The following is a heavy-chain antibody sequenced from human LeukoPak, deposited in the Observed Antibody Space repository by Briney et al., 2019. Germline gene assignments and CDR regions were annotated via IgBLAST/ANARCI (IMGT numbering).Heavy chain of an antibody. J-gene: IGHJ5*02. CDR3: ATVAPSGNWFDP. V-gene: IGHV4-30-4*02. Sequence: SENLSLTCTVSGGSISSGDYYWSWIRQPPGKGLEWIGYIYYSGSTYYNPSLKSRVTISIDTSKNQFSLILSSVTAADTAVYYCATVAPSGNWFDPWGQGTLVTISS. CDR1: GGSISSGDYY. CDR2: IYYSGST. D-gene: IGHD1-1*01.